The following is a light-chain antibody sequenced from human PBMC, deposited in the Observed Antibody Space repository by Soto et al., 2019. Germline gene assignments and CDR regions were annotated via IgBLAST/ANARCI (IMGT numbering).Light chain of an antibody. V-gene: IGKV3-15*01. CDR1: QSVGTN. Sequence: EIVMTQSPDTLSVSPGDRATLSCRASQSVGTNLAWYQQKPGQAPRLLIYGASTRATGIPARFSGSGSGTEFTLTISSLQSEDFAVYSCHQYNTWPPWSFGQGTKVEVK. CDR2: GAS. CDR3: HQYNTWPPWS. J-gene: IGKJ1*01.